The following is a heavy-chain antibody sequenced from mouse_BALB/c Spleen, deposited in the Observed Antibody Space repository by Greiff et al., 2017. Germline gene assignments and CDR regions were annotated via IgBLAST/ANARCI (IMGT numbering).Heavy chain of an antibody. Sequence: EVHLVESGPGLVKPSQSLSLTCSVTGYSITSGYYWNWIRQFPGNKLEWMGYISYDGSNNYNPSLKNRISITRDTSKNQFFLKLNSVTTEDTATYYCARDWDYYAMDYWGQGTSVTVSS. V-gene: IGHV3-6*02. J-gene: IGHJ4*01. CDR3: ARDWDYYAMDY. CDR1: GYSITSGYY. D-gene: IGHD4-1*01. CDR2: ISYDGSN.